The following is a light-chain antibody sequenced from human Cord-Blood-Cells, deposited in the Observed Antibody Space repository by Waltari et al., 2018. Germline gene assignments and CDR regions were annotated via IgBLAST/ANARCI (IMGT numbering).Light chain of an antibody. Sequence: DIQMTQSPSSLSASVGDRVTITCQASQDISNYLNWYQQKPGKAPKLLIYDASNLETGVPSRVSGSGSGTDFTFTISSLQPEDIATYYCQQYVNLPWTCGQGTKVEIK. CDR2: DAS. CDR3: QQYVNLPWT. CDR1: QDISNY. J-gene: IGKJ1*01. V-gene: IGKV1-33*01.